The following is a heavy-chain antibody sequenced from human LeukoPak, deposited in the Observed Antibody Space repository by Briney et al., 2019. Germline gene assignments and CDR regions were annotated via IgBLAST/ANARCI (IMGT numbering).Heavy chain of an antibody. Sequence: GGSLRLSCAASGFTFSDYYMSWIRQAPGKGLEWVSYISSSGSTIYYADSVKGRFTISRDNAKKSLYLQMNSLRVEYTAVYYCGRDRSRGGYRWFDLWGQGTLVTVSS. D-gene: IGHD5-18*01. V-gene: IGHV3-11*04. J-gene: IGHJ5*02. CDR3: GRDRSRGGYRWFDL. CDR2: ISSSGSTI. CDR1: GFTFSDYY.